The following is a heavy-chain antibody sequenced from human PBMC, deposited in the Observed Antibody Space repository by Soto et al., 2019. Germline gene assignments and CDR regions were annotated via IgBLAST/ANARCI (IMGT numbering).Heavy chain of an antibody. J-gene: IGHJ6*02. Sequence: EVQLVESGGGLVQPGGSLRLSCAASGFTFSSYWMHWVRQAPGKGLVWVSRINSDGSSTSYADSVKGRFTISRDNAKHTLYLQMNSLRAEDTAVYYCARMWAAAGLYYYYGMDVWGQGTTVTVSS. V-gene: IGHV3-74*01. D-gene: IGHD6-25*01. CDR2: INSDGSST. CDR1: GFTFSSYW. CDR3: ARMWAAAGLYYYYGMDV.